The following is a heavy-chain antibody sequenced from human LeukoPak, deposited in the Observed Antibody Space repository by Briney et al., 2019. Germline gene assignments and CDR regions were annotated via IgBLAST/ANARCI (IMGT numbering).Heavy chain of an antibody. V-gene: IGHV1-18*01. Sequence: GASVKVSCKASGYTFTSYGISWVRQAPGQGLEWMGWISAYNGNTNYAQKLQGRVTMTTDTSTSTAYMELRSLRSDDTAVYYCARVIFVVPAAKKYYYGMDVWGQGTTVTVSS. CDR2: ISAYNGNT. CDR3: ARVIFVVPAAKKYYYGMDV. CDR1: GYTFTSYG. D-gene: IGHD2-2*01. J-gene: IGHJ6*02.